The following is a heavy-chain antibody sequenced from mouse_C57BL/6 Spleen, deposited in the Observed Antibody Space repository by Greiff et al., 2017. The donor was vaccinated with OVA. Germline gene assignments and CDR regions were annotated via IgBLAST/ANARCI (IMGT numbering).Heavy chain of an antibody. D-gene: IGHD2-1*01. V-gene: IGHV1-52*01. CDR2: IDPSDSET. CDR3: ARSIYYGNPIDY. CDR1: GYTFTSYW. J-gene: IGHJ2*01. Sequence: QVQLQQPGAELVRPGSSVKLSCKASGYTFTSYWMHWVKQRPIQGLEWIGNIDPSDSETHYNQKFKDKATLTVDKSSSTAYMQLSSLTSEDSAVYYCARSIYYGNPIDYWGQGTTLTVSS.